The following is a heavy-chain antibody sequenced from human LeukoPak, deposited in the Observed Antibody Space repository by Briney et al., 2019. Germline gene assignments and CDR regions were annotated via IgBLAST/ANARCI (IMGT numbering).Heavy chain of an antibody. CDR1: GFTFSSYA. D-gene: IGHD3-22*01. J-gene: IGHJ4*02. CDR3: AKLGDVVVPAAILRYYYDSSGYSEYYFDY. V-gene: IGHV3-23*01. CDR2: ISGSGGST. Sequence: GGSLRLSCAASGFTFSSYAMSWVRQAPGKGLEWVSAISGSGGSTYYADSVKGRFTISRDNSKNTLYLQMNSLRAEDTAVYYCAKLGDVVVPAAILRYYYDSSGYSEYYFDYWGQGTLVTVSS.